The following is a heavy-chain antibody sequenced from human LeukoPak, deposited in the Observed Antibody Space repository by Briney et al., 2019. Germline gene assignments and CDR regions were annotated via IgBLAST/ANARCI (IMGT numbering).Heavy chain of an antibody. CDR3: ARDFLEYCRGGSCRSDH. CDR2: IKQDGSEK. V-gene: IGHV3-7*04. D-gene: IGHD2-15*01. CDR1: GFTFSSYW. Sequence: PGGSLRLSCAVSGFTFSSYWMSCVRQAPGKGLEWVANIKQDGSEKYYVDSVKGRFTISRDNAKKSLYLQMNSLRAEDTAVYYCARDFLEYCRGGSCRSDHWGQGTLVTVSS. J-gene: IGHJ4*02.